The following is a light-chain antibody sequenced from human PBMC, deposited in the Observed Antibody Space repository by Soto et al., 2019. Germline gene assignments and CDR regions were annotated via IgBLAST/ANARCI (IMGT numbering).Light chain of an antibody. J-gene: IGLJ2*01. CDR3: SSFTEAATVV. V-gene: IGLV2-14*01. CDR2: EIN. CDR1: SSDVGGYQS. Sequence: QSVLTQPASVSGSPGQSITLSCTGTSSDVGGYQSVSWYQKHPDRVTKLLLFEINSRPSGVSDRFSGSKSGNTAFLSISVLQHDDEADYFCSSFTEAATVVVGGGTKVTVL.